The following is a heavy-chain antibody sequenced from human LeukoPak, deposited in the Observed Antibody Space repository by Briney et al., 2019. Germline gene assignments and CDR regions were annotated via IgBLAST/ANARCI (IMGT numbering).Heavy chain of an antibody. CDR1: GGSISSYY. CDR3: ARGPPGIAAADRTTRFQH. Sequence: SETLSLTCTVSGGSISSYYWRWIRQPPGKGLEWIGYIYYSGSTNYNPSLKSRVTISADTSKNQFSLKLSSVTAADTAVYYCARGPPGIAAADRTTRFQHWGQGTLVTVSS. CDR2: IYYSGST. V-gene: IGHV4-59*12. D-gene: IGHD6-13*01. J-gene: IGHJ1*01.